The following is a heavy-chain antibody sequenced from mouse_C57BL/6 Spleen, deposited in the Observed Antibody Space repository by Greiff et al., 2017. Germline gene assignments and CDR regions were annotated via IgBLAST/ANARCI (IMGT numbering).Heavy chain of an antibody. Sequence: VQLQHSGPELVKPGASVKISCKASGYAFSSSWMNWVKQRPGKGLEWIGRIYPGDGDTNYNGKFKGKATLTADKSSSTAYMQLSSLTSEDSAVYFCARDRKDYWGQGTTRTVSS. CDR2: IYPGDGDT. V-gene: IGHV1-82*01. J-gene: IGHJ2*01. CDR3: ARDRKDY. CDR1: GYAFSSSW.